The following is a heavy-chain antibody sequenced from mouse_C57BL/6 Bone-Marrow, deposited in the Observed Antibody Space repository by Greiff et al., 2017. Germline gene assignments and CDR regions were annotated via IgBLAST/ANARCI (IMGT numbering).Heavy chain of an antibody. CDR2: FYPGSGSI. D-gene: IGHD1-1*01. Sequence: VKLMESGAELVKPGASVKLSCKASGYTFTEYTIHWVKQRSGQGLEWIGWFYPGSGSIKYNEKFKDKATLTADKSSSTVYMELSRVTSEDSAVYYCARHEDRHYAPSWFAYWGKGTLVTVSA. CDR3: ARHEDRHYAPSWFAY. V-gene: IGHV1-62-2*01. CDR1: GYTFTEYT. J-gene: IGHJ3*01.